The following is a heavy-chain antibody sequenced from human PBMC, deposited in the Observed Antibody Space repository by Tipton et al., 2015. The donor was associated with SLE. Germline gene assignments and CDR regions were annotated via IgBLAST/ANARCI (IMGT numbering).Heavy chain of an antibody. V-gene: IGHV4-4*08. CDR3: ARGRDSGSPDAFDI. CDR1: GGSISSYY. Sequence: TLSLTCTVSGGSISSYYWSWIRQPPGKGLEWIGYIYTSGSTNYNPSLKSRVTISVDTSKNQFSLKLSSVTAADTAVYYCARGRDSGSPDAFDIWGQGTMVTVSS. J-gene: IGHJ3*02. D-gene: IGHD1-26*01. CDR2: IYTSGST.